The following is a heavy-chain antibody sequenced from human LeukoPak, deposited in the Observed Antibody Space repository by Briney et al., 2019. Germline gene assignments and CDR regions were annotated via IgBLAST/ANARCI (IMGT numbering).Heavy chain of an antibody. Sequence: ASETLSLTCTVSGGSISSSSYYWSWIRQPPGKGLEWIGYIYYSGSTNYNPSLESRVTISVDTSKNQFSLKLSSVTAADTAVYYCAADLCSSTSCPPFDPWGQGTLVTVSS. J-gene: IGHJ5*02. CDR2: IYYSGST. CDR1: GGSISSSSYY. V-gene: IGHV4-61*01. D-gene: IGHD2-2*01. CDR3: AADLCSSTSCPPFDP.